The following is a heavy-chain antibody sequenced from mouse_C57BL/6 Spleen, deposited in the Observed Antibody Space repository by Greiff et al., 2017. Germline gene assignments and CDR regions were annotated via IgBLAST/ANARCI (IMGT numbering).Heavy chain of an antibody. Sequence: EVQLQQSGPELVKPGASVKIPCKASGYKFTDYNMDWVKQSHGKSLEWIGDIHPNNGGTIYNQKFKGKATLTVDKSSSTAYMELRSRTSEDTAVYYCARWRAYYFDYWGQGTTLTVSS. CDR3: ARWRAYYFDY. D-gene: IGHD3-3*01. J-gene: IGHJ2*01. CDR1: GYKFTDYN. V-gene: IGHV1-18*01. CDR2: IHPNNGGT.